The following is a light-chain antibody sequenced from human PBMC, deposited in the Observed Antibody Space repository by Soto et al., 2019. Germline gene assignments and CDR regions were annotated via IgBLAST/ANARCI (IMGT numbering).Light chain of an antibody. CDR2: AAS. CDR1: QDIGSY. CDR3: QQYNNWPTWT. J-gene: IGKJ1*01. Sequence: DIQMTQSPSSLSASVGDRVTITCRASQDIGSYLAWYQQKPGKAPKILIYAASNLQSGVPSRFSGSGSGTELTLTISSLQSEDFAVYYCQQYNNWPTWTFGQGTKVDIK. V-gene: IGKV1-16*01.